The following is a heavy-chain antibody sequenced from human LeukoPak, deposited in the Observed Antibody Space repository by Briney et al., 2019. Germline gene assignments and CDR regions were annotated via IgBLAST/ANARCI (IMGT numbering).Heavy chain of an antibody. V-gene: IGHV4-59*01. CDR2: IYDSGST. CDR3: AGGGTTLTFDY. CDR1: NGSISNYF. D-gene: IGHD1-1*01. Sequence: SETLSLTCTVSNGSISNYFCSWTRQPPGKGPEWIGYIYDSGSTEYNPSLKSRVTISADTSKNQFSLNLSSVTAADTAVYYCAGGGTTLTFDYWGQGTLVTVSS. J-gene: IGHJ4*02.